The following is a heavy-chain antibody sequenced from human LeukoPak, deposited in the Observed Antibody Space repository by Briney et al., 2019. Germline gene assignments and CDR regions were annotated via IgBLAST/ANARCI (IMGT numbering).Heavy chain of an antibody. D-gene: IGHD6-19*01. V-gene: IGHV4-59*08. J-gene: IGHJ4*02. CDR2: ISYSGST. Sequence: SETLSLTCTVSGGSISSYYWSWIRQPPGKGLEWIGYISYSGSTNYSPSLKSRVTISIDTSKNQFSVKLSSVTAADTAVYYCARQTAYSSGWAYWGQGTLVTVSS. CDR1: GGSISSYY. CDR3: ARQTAYSSGWAY.